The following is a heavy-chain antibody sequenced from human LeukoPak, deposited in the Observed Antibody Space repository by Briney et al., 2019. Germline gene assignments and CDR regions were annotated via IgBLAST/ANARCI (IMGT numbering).Heavy chain of an antibody. CDR3: AKDSRRTFDSSGLFDY. Sequence: GGSLRLSCAASGFTFSSYAMSWVRQAPGKGLEWVSAISGSGGSTYYADSVKGRFTISRDNSKNTLYLQMNSLRAEDTAVYYCAKDSRRTFDSSGLFDYWGQGTLVTVSS. J-gene: IGHJ4*02. D-gene: IGHD3-22*01. V-gene: IGHV3-23*01. CDR2: ISGSGGST. CDR1: GFTFSSYA.